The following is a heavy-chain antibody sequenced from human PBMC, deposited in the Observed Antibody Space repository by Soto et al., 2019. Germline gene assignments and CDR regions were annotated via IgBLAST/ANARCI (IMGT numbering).Heavy chain of an antibody. V-gene: IGHV3-33*01. Sequence: PGGSLRLSCAASGFTFSSYGMHWVRQAPGKGLEWVAVIWYDGSNKYYADSVKGRFTISRDNSKNTLYLQMNSLRAEDTAVYYCARDRRPSSPFTLKMGPFDYWGQGTLVTVSS. D-gene: IGHD1-26*01. CDR1: GFTFSSYG. CDR2: IWYDGSNK. J-gene: IGHJ4*02. CDR3: ARDRRPSSPFTLKMGPFDY.